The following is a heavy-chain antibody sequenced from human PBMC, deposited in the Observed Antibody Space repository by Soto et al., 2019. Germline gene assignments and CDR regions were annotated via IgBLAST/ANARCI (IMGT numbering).Heavy chain of an antibody. D-gene: IGHD6-13*01. CDR2: IRYGGSNI. CDR3: ARDQGAAAGTGGVSTH. Sequence: GGSLRLSCAASGFTFSSYYMHWVRQAPGKGLEWVAVIRYGGSNIYYADSVKGRFTISRDNAKNTLYLQMNSLRAEDTAVYYCARDQGAAAGTGGVSTHWGQGTLVTVSS. J-gene: IGHJ4*02. V-gene: IGHV3-33*01. CDR1: GFTFSSYY.